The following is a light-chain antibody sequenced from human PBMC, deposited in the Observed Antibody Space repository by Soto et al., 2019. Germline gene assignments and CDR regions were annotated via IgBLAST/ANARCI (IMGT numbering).Light chain of an antibody. CDR3: QQRSNWPPLT. J-gene: IGKJ4*01. CDR1: QSVSSY. V-gene: IGKV3-11*01. CDR2: DAS. Sequence: EIVLTQSPATLSLSPGERATLSCRASQSVSSYLAWYQQKPGQAPRLLIYDASNRATGIPARFSGSGSETDFTLTISSLETEDFAVYYWQQRSNWPPLTCGGGTKVEIK.